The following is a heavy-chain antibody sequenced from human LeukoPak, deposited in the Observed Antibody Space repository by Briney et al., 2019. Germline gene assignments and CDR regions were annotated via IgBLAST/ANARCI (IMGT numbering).Heavy chain of an antibody. D-gene: IGHD3-9*01. V-gene: IGHV3-23*01. CDR1: GFTFSSYA. J-gene: IGHJ4*02. CDR2: ISGSGGST. CDR3: ARTTGYYYYFDY. Sequence: GGSLRLSCAASGFTFSSYAMSWVRQAPGKGLEWVSAISGSGGSTYYADSVKGRFTISRDNAKNSLYLQMNSLRDEDTAVYYCARTTGYYYYFDYWGQGTLVTVSS.